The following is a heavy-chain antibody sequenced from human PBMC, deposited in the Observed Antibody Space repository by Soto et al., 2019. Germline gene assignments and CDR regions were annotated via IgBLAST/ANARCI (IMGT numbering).Heavy chain of an antibody. J-gene: IGHJ4*02. Sequence: SGPTLAHPPKTVTLTCTFSGFSLTTSGVGVGWIRQPPGKALEWLALIYWDDDSRYTSSLKSRLAITKDTSKNQVVLTMPNMEPVDTAKYYCAYSGVGVWGNGYGCFDSWGQGTLVTVSS. CDR3: AYSGVGVWGNGYGCFDS. CDR1: GFSLTTSGVG. CDR2: IYWDDDS. D-gene: IGHD2-8*02. V-gene: IGHV2-5*02.